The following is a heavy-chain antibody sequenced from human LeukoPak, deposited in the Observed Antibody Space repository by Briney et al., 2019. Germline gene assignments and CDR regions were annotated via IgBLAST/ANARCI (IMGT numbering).Heavy chain of an antibody. Sequence: GGSLRLSCAVSGFTFSTYWMHWVRRAPGKGLVWVSRINTDGSSTYYADSVKGRFTISRDNAKNTLYLQMNGLGAEDTAVYYCTRVGYCATTSCRTAFDIWGQGTMVTVSS. V-gene: IGHV3-74*01. CDR1: GFTFSTYW. J-gene: IGHJ3*02. D-gene: IGHD2-2*01. CDR3: TRVGYCATTSCRTAFDI. CDR2: INTDGSST.